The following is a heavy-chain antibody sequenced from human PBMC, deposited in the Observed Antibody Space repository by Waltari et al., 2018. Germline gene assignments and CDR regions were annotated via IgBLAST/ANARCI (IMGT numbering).Heavy chain of an antibody. CDR3: ARFQRGIVERAPHDAIDM. V-gene: IGHV1-69*01. CDR2: LDLIFGTP. CDR1: GDTFRRTT. J-gene: IGHJ3*02. Sequence: QVQLVQSGAEVKKPGSSVKVSCKAVGDTFRRTTITWVRQAPGEGLEWVGGLDLIFGTPHVEMKVQGRLTRTSDESSTTAFRELSRQTSNETAVDFCARFQRGIVERAPHDAIDMWGQGTTVTVSS. D-gene: IGHD3-16*02.